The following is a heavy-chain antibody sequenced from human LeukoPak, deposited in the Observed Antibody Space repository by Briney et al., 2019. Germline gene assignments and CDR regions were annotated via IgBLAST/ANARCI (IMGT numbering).Heavy chain of an antibody. CDR1: GFTFSSYA. Sequence: GGSLRLSCAAPGFTFSSYAMSWVRQAPGKGLEWVSVISGSGGNTYYADSVRGRFTISRDNSKNTLYLQMNSLRAEDTAVYYCARDSLYYFDYWGQGTLVTVSS. V-gene: IGHV3-23*01. CDR3: ARDSLYYFDY. CDR2: ISGSGGNT. J-gene: IGHJ4*02.